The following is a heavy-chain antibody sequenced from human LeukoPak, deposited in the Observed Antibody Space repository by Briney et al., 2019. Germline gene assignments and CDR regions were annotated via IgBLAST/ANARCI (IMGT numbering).Heavy chain of an antibody. CDR2: IKQDGSEK. J-gene: IGHJ4*02. Sequence: GGSLRLSCAASGFIFSTYWMGWVRQAPGKGLEWVANIKQDGSEKYSVDSVKVRFTISRANAKNSLYLRMNTLRPEDTAVYYCARERQTKEFWSGGDYWGQGTLVTVSS. D-gene: IGHD3-3*01. CDR3: ARERQTKEFWSGGDY. V-gene: IGHV3-7*01. CDR1: GFIFSTYW.